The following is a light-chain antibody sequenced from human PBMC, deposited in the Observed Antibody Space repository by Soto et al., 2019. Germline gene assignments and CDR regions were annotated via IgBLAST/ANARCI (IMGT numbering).Light chain of an antibody. Sequence: EILLTQSPVTLSVSPGARATLSCRASQSLTSNLAWYQQRPGQAPRLLIYDTSTRATDVPARFSGSGSGTEFTLTIASLQSEDFVVYYCQQYNHWPHMLSFGGGTRVEL. CDR3: QQYNHWPHMLS. J-gene: IGKJ4*01. V-gene: IGKV3-15*01. CDR2: DTS. CDR1: QSLTSN.